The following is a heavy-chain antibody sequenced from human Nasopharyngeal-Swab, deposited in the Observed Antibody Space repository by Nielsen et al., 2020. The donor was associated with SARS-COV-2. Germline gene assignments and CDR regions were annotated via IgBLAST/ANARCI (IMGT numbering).Heavy chain of an antibody. Sequence: SETLSLTCTVSGGSISSGDYYWSWIRQPPGKGLEWIGYIYYSGSTYYNPSLKSRVTISVDTSKNQFSLKLSSVTAADTAVYYCAREVWVRQQLVLVDYWGQGTLVTVSS. J-gene: IGHJ4*02. V-gene: IGHV4-30-4*01. CDR1: GGSISSGDYY. D-gene: IGHD6-13*01. CDR2: IYYSGST. CDR3: AREVWVRQQLVLVDY.